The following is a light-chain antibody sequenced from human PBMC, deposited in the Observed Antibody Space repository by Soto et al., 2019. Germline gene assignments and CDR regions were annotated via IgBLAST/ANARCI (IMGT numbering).Light chain of an antibody. V-gene: IGLV2-14*01. CDR1: SSDVGGYNY. CDR2: GIS. Sequence: QSALTQPASVSGSPGQSITISCTGTSSDVGGYNYVSWFQQHPGKAPKLIVYGISNRPSGVSDRFSGSKSGTTASLTISGLQTEDEADYYCSSYTTSSPCVIGGGTKLTVL. J-gene: IGLJ3*02. CDR3: SSYTTSSPCV.